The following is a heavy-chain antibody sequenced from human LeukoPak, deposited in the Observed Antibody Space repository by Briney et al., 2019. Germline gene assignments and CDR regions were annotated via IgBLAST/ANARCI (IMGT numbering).Heavy chain of an antibody. D-gene: IGHD2-15*01. V-gene: IGHV1-69*06. CDR2: IIPIFGTA. J-gene: IGHJ4*02. Sequence: SVKVSCKASGGTFSSYAISWVRQAPGQGLEWMGGIIPIFGTANYAQKFQGRVTITADKSTSTAYMELSSLRSEDTAVYYCASILGYCSGGSYFLDYWGQGTLVTVSS. CDR1: GGTFSSYA. CDR3: ASILGYCSGGSYFLDY.